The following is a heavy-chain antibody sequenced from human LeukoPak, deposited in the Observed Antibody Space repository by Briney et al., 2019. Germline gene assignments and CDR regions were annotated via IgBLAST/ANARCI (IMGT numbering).Heavy chain of an antibody. Sequence: ASVKVSCKASGYTFTSYYMHWVRQAPGQGLEWMGIINPSGGSTSYAQKFQGRVTMTRDTSTSTVYMELSSLRSEDTAVYYCATPGKGGYSYGYDNDYWGQGTLVTVSS. J-gene: IGHJ4*02. CDR3: ATPGKGGYSYGYDNDY. D-gene: IGHD5-18*01. V-gene: IGHV1-46*01. CDR1: GYTFTSYY. CDR2: INPSGGST.